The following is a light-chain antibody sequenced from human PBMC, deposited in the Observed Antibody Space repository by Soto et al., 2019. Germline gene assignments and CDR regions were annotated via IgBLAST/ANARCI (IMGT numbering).Light chain of an antibody. CDR2: GAV. Sequence: DIRMTQSPSSLSASIGDRVTITCRASQTINNYINWYQQEPGKAPKLLIYGAVTLHSGVPPRFSGSRSGKDFNLTINSLKTEDFATYYCQQSYNTTPKFGRGTRWIP. CDR1: QTINNY. V-gene: IGKV1-39*01. J-gene: IGKJ1*01. CDR3: QQSYNTTPK.